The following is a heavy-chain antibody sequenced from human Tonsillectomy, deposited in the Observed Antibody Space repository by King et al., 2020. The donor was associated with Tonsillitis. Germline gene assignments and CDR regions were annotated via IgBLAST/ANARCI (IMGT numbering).Heavy chain of an antibody. V-gene: IGHV3-33*08. Sequence: VQLVESGGGVVQPGRSLRLSCAASGFTFSSYGMHWVRQAPGKGLEWVAVIWYDGSNKYYADSVKGRFTISRDNSKNTLYLQMNSLRAEDSAVYYCARDAWLGVTAYYVDSWGQGTLVTVSS. CDR3: ARDAWLGVTAYYVDS. D-gene: IGHD2-21*02. J-gene: IGHJ4*02. CDR2: IWYDGSNK. CDR1: GFTFSSYG.